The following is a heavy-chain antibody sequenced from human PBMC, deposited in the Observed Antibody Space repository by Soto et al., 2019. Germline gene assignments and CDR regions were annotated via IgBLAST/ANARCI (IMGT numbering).Heavy chain of an antibody. D-gene: IGHD6-13*01. Sequence: GGSLSLSCAASGVSFSSYAMSWVRQAPGKGLEWVSAISCSGGSTYYADSVKGRFTISRDNSKNTLYLQMNSPRAEAAAVFYGAKVYRSRSHYFDYWGQGTLVT. CDR3: AKVYRSRSHYFDY. CDR2: ISCSGGST. J-gene: IGHJ4*02. CDR1: GVSFSSYA. V-gene: IGHV3-23*01.